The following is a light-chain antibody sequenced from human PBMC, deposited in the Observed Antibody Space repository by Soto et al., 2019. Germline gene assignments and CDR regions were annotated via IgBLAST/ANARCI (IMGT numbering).Light chain of an antibody. CDR2: DAS. Sequence: EIVMTQSPVTLSVSPGERATLSCRASQSVSSYLAWYQQKPGQAPRLLIYDASNRATGIPARFSGSGSGTDFTLTINSLEPEDVAVYYCQQRSYLFTFGGGTKVDI. J-gene: IGKJ4*01. V-gene: IGKV3-11*01. CDR1: QSVSSY. CDR3: QQRSYLFT.